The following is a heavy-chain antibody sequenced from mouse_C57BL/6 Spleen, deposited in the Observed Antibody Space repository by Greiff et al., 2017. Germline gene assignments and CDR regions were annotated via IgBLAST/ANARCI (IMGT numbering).Heavy chain of an antibody. CDR3: ARHAITTVVATLTYYAMDY. CDR1: GFTFSSYG. J-gene: IGHJ4*01. V-gene: IGHV5-6*01. CDR2: LSSGGSYT. D-gene: IGHD1-1*01. Sequence: VQLKESGGDLVKPGGSLKLSCAASGFTFSSYGMSWVRQTPDKRLEWVATLSSGGSYTYYPDSVKGRFTISRDNAKNTLYLQMSSLKSEDTAMYYCARHAITTVVATLTYYAMDYWGQGTSVTVSS.